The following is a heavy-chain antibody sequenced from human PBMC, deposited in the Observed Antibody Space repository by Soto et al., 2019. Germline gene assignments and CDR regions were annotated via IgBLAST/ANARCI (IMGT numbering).Heavy chain of an antibody. Sequence: GSLRLSCAASGFTFSSYWMHWVRQAPGKGLVWVSRINSDGSSTSYADSVKGRFTISRDNAKNTLYLQMNSLRAEDTAVYYCARKPINYYGMDVWGQGTTVTVSS. J-gene: IGHJ6*02. V-gene: IGHV3-74*01. CDR3: ARKPINYYGMDV. CDR1: GFTFSSYW. CDR2: INSDGSST.